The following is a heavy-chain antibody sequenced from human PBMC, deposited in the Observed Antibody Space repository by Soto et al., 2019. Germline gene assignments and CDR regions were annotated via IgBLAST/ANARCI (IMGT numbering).Heavy chain of an antibody. CDR1: GDSISSYH. Sequence: KTSETLSLTCTVSGDSISSYHWSWIRQPPGKGLEWIGYIYYSGSTNYNPSLKSRVTISVDTSKNQFSLKLSSVTAADTAVYYCARARGRYCSGGSCSSRLPTLDYWGQGTLVTVS. J-gene: IGHJ4*02. V-gene: IGHV4-59*01. CDR3: ARARGRYCSGGSCSSRLPTLDY. D-gene: IGHD2-15*01. CDR2: IYYSGST.